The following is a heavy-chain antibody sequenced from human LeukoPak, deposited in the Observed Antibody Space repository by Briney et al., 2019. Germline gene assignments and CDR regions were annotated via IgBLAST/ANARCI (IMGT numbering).Heavy chain of an antibody. CDR2: ISAYNGKT. CDR3: ARGGTYYPCIDY. CDR1: GYTFSTTY. V-gene: IGHV1-18*01. D-gene: IGHD1-26*01. Sequence: ASVRVSCKASGYTFSTTYINCVRQAPGQGLEWMGRISAYNGKTSYAQKFQGRVTMTTDSSTTTAYMDLASLRSDDTAVYYCARGGTYYPCIDYWGQGTLVTVSS. J-gene: IGHJ4*01.